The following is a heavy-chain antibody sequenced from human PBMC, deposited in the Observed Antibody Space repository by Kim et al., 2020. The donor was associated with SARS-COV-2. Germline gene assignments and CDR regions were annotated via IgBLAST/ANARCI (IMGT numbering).Heavy chain of an antibody. CDR2: IYYSGST. V-gene: IGHV4-59*13. CDR3: ARDLRHYYGSGSYYHYYYYGMDV. Sequence: SETLSLTCTVSGGSISSYYWSWIRQPPGKGLEWIGYIYYSGSTNYNPSLKSRVTISVDTSKNQFSLKLSSVTAADTAVYYCARDLRHYYGSGSYYHYYYYGMDVWGQRTTVTVSS. CDR1: GGSISSYY. J-gene: IGHJ6*02. D-gene: IGHD3-10*01.